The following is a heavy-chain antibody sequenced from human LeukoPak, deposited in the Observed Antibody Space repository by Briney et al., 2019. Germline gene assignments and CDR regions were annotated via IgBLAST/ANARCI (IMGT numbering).Heavy chain of an antibody. Sequence: PGGSLRLSCAASGFTFSSYAMSWIRQAPGKGLEWVSAISGSGGSTCYADSVKGRFTISRDNAENTLYLQMNSLRVEDTAVYNCARLRDTVTSASDYWGQGTLVTVSS. CDR2: ISGSGGST. V-gene: IGHV3-23*01. D-gene: IGHD4-17*01. J-gene: IGHJ4*02. CDR3: ARLRDTVTSASDY. CDR1: GFTFSSYA.